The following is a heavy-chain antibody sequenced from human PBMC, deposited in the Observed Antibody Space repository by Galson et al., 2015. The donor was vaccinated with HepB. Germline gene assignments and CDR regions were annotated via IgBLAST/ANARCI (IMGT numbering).Heavy chain of an antibody. CDR1: GFTFSSYS. J-gene: IGHJ4*02. CDR2: ISSSSDYI. D-gene: IGHD1-26*01. CDR3: TTKTSGTYPFDY. Sequence: SLRLSCAASGFTFSSYSMNWVRQAPGKGLEWVSSISSSSDYILYADSVKGRFTISRDNGKNSVFLQMNSLRAEDTAVYYCTTKTSGTYPFDYWGQGTLVTVSS. V-gene: IGHV3-21*01.